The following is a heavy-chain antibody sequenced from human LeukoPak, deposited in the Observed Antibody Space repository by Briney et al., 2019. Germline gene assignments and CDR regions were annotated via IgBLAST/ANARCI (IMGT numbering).Heavy chain of an antibody. CDR1: GFTFSSYA. D-gene: IGHD3-10*01. CDR3: ARDRAIYGMDV. V-gene: IGHV3-64*04. CDR2: ISSNGGST. Sequence: GGSLRLSCSASGFTFSSYAMHWVRQAPGKGLEYVSAISSNGGSTYYADSVKGRFTISRDNSKNTLYLQMNSLRAEDTAVYYCARDRAIYGMDVWGQGTTVTVSS. J-gene: IGHJ6*02.